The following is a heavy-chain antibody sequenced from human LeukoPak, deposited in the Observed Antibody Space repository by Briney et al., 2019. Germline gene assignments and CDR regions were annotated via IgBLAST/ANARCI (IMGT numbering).Heavy chain of an antibody. D-gene: IGHD3-10*01. CDR2: IIPMFGTP. Sequence: SVKVSCKASGDTFSTYAIRWVRQAPGQGLEWMGGIIPMFGTPNYAQKFQGRVTITANKSTSTAYMELRSLRSEDTAVYYCARDRIPYGSGNIGYFQHWGQGTLVTVSS. CDR1: GDTFSTYA. J-gene: IGHJ1*01. V-gene: IGHV1-69*06. CDR3: ARDRIPYGSGNIGYFQH.